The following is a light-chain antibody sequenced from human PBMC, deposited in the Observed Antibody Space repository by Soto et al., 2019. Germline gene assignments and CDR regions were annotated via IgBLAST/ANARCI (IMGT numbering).Light chain of an antibody. CDR3: QQYNSYALT. J-gene: IGKJ4*01. CDR2: KAS. CDR1: QSISSW. V-gene: IGKV1-5*03. Sequence: DIQMTQSPSTLSASVGDRVTITCRASQSISSWLAWYQQKPGKAPKLLIYKASSLESGVPSRFSGSGSGTEFTLTISSMQPDDFATYYCQQYNSYALTFGGGTKVEIK.